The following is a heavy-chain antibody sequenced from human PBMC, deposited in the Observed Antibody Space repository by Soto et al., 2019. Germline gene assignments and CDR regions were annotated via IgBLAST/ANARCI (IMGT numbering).Heavy chain of an antibody. J-gene: IGHJ5*02. D-gene: IGHD2-15*01. CDR1: GFSFSTYT. V-gene: IGHV3-48*02. CDR3: VRDWMYSFAP. Sequence: EVQLVESGGGLVQPGGSLRLSCVASGFSFSTYTMNWVRQAPGKGLEWISYISTTTISYADSVKGRFTTSRDSAKNSLYLQMNSLRDEDTAVYYCVRDWMYSFAPWGQGTLVTVSS. CDR2: ISTTTI.